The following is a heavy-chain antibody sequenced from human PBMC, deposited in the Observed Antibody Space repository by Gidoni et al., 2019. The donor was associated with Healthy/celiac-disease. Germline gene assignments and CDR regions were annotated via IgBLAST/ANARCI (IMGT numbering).Heavy chain of an antibody. V-gene: IGHV4-39*01. CDR3: ARHTPYCGGDCLDP. D-gene: IGHD2-21*02. Sequence: STYYNPSLKSRVTISVDTSKNQFSLKLSSVTAADTAVYYCARHTPYCGGDCLDPWGQGTLVTVSS. CDR2: ST. J-gene: IGHJ5*02.